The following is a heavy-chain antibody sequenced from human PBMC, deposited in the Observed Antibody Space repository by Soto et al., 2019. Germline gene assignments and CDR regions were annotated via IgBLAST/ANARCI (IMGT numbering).Heavy chain of an antibody. D-gene: IGHD6-13*01. CDR1: GFTFSNAW. Sequence: GGSLRLSCAASGFTFSNAWMSWVRQAPGKGLEWVGRIKSKTDGGTTDYAAPVKVRFTISRDDSKNKLYLQMNSLKTEDTGVYYCTTERVAAAGNIGAFDIWGQGTMVTVSS. CDR2: IKSKTDGGTT. CDR3: TTERVAAAGNIGAFDI. J-gene: IGHJ3*02. V-gene: IGHV3-15*01.